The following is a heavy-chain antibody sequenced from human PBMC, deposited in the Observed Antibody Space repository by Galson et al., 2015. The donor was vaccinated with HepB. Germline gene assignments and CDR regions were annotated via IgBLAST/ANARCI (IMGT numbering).Heavy chain of an antibody. CDR2: ISPHNRHT. J-gene: IGHJ5*02. CDR1: GYTFSSYS. CDR3: ARGALVVAVGATQNSWFDP. V-gene: IGHV1-18*01. Sequence: SVKVSCKASGYTFSSYSITWVRQAPGQGLEWVGWISPHNRHTNYAQNFQGRVAMTTDTSTSTAYMELRSLRSDDTAVYYCARGALVVAVGATQNSWFDPWGRGTLVTVSS. D-gene: IGHD2-15*01.